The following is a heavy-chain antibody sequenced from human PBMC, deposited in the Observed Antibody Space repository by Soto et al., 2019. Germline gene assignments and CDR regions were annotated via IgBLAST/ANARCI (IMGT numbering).Heavy chain of an antibody. CDR3: TSYNVAADGTGFSY. Sequence: EVQLVESGGGLVQPGGSLKLSCAASGLTFSGSAMHWVRQASGKGLEWVGRIRSKANSYATAYAASVKGRFTISRDDSKNTAYLQMNSLKTEDTAVYYCTSYNVAADGTGFSYWGHGTLVAVS. CDR2: IRSKANSYAT. J-gene: IGHJ4*01. CDR1: GLTFSGSA. D-gene: IGHD6-13*01. V-gene: IGHV3-73*02.